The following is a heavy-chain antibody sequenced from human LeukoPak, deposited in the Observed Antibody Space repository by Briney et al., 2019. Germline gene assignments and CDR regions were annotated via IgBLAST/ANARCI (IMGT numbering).Heavy chain of an antibody. V-gene: IGHV4-39*07. CDR3: ARGAYGDYVPDY. D-gene: IGHD4-17*01. CDR1: GGSISSSSYY. J-gene: IGHJ4*02. Sequence: SETLSLTCTVSGGSISSSSYYRGWIRQPPGKGLEWIGSIYYSGSTYYNPSLKSRVTISVDTSKNQFSLKLSSVTAADTAVYYCARGAYGDYVPDYWGQGTLVTVSS. CDR2: IYYSGST.